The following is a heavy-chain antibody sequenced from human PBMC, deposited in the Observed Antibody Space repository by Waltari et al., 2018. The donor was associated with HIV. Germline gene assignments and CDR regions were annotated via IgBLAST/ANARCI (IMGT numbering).Heavy chain of an antibody. CDR1: GFTFRHFP. V-gene: IGHV3-33*01. J-gene: IGHJ4*02. CDR3: ARGYSSSRWIPLYH. Sequence: QVQLVASGGGVVQPGTSLTLSCAVSGFTFRHFPIHWVRQSPGKGLEWLAVFWSDGVEISYADSVKGRFTISKDSSQKTLYLHLTSLRAEDTALYYCARGYSSSRWIPLYHWGRGTLVTVSS. D-gene: IGHD6-6*01. CDR2: FWSDGVEI.